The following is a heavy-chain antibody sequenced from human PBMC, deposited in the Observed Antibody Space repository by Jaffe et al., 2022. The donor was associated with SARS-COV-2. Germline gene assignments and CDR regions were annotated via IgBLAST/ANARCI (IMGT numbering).Heavy chain of an antibody. CDR1: GFTFSSYG. V-gene: IGHV3-33*01. CDR2: IWYDGSNK. CDR3: ARISYCSSTSCRGGVDY. D-gene: IGHD2-2*01. J-gene: IGHJ4*02. Sequence: QVQLVESGGGVVQPGRSLRLSCAASGFTFSSYGMHWVRQAPGKGLEWVAVIWYDGSNKYYADSVKGRFTISRDNSKNTLYLQMNSLRAEDTAVYYCARISYCSSTSCRGGVDYWGQGTLVTVSS.